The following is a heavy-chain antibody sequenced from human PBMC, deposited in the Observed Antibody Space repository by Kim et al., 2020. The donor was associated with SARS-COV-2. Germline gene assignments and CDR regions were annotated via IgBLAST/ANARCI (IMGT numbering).Heavy chain of an antibody. CDR2: ISGSGGST. V-gene: IGHV3-23*01. CDR3: AKGSRGSGSYYNVRSPDY. Sequence: GGSLRLSCAASGFTFSSYAMSWVRQAPGKGLEWVSAISGSGGSTYYADSVKGRFTISRDNSKNTLYLQMNSLRAEDTAVYYCAKGSRGSGSYYNVRSPDYWGQGTLVTVSS. J-gene: IGHJ4*02. CDR1: GFTFSSYA. D-gene: IGHD3-10*01.